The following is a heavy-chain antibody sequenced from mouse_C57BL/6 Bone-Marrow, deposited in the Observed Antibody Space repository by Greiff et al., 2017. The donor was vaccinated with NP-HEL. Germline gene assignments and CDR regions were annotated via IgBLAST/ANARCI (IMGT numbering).Heavy chain of an antibody. CDR2: IDPSDSYT. CDR1: GYTFTSYW. J-gene: IGHJ2*01. V-gene: IGHV1-50*01. Sequence: QVQLQQPGAELVKPGASVKLSCKASGYTFTSYWMQWVKQRPGQGLEWIGEIDPSDSYTNYNQKFKGKATLTVDTSSSTAYMQLSSLTSEDSAVYYCVRGGGLDYWGQGTTLTVSS. CDR3: VRGGGLDY.